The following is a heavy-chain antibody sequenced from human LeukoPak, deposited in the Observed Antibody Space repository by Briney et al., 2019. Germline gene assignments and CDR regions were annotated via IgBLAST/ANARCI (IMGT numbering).Heavy chain of an antibody. D-gene: IGHD5-24*01. V-gene: IGHV4-31*03. CDR2: IYYSGST. Sequence: SETLSLTCTVSGGSINSGGYYWSWIRQHPGKGLEWIGYIYYSGSTYYNPSLKSRLTMSLDTSESQFSLKLSSVTAADTPVYWWARGQKATSSGQYYFDYWGQGTLVTVSS. CDR3: ARGQKATSSGQYYFDY. CDR1: GGSINSGGYY. J-gene: IGHJ4*02.